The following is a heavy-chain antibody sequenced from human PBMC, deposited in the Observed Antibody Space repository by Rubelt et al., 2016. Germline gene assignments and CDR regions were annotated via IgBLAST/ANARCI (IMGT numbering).Heavy chain of an antibody. CDR2: IYYSGST. D-gene: IGHD6-19*01. CDR3: ARQRIAVAD. CDR1: GGSISSSSYY. Sequence: QLQLQESGPGLVKPSETLSLTCTVSGGSISSSSYYWGWIRQPPGKGLEWIGIIYYSGSTYYNPSLNSRLPISVDTSKNQFSLKLSSVTAADTAVYYCARQRIAVADWGQGTLVTVSS. V-gene: IGHV4-39*01. J-gene: IGHJ4*02.